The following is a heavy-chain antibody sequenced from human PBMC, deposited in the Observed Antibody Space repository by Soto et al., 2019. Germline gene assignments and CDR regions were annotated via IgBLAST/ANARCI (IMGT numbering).Heavy chain of an antibody. CDR2: TSYDGNNK. V-gene: IGHV3-30*19. J-gene: IGHJ4*02. CDR3: SRWETTGGFDL. Sequence: QVQLVESGGGVVQPGTSLRLSCAASGFRFKSFVMHWVRQAPGKGLEWVAFTSYDGNNKDYGDSVKGRFTVSRDNSQNTLHLQMDFLRPEDTALYYCSRWETTGGFDLWGQGTLVSVSS. CDR1: GFRFKSFV. D-gene: IGHD1-26*01.